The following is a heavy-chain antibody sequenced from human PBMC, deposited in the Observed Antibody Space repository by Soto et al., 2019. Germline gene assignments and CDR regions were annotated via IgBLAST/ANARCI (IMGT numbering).Heavy chain of an antibody. Sequence: SETLSLTCTVSGGSISSSSYYWGWIRQPPGKGLEWIGSIYYSGSTYYNPSLKSRVTISVDTSKNQFSLKLSSVTAADTAVYYCARGYSSSWYGVRSVYFDYWGQGTLVTVSS. CDR2: IYYSGST. CDR1: GGSISSSSYY. V-gene: IGHV4-39*01. J-gene: IGHJ4*02. D-gene: IGHD6-13*01. CDR3: ARGYSSSWYGVRSVYFDY.